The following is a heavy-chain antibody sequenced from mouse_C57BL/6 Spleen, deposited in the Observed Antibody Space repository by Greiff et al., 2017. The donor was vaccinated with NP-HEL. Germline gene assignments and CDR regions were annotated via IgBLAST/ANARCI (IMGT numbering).Heavy chain of an antibody. Sequence: QVQLQQPGAELVRPGTSVKLSCKASGYTFTSYWMHWVKQRPGQGLEWIGVIDPSDSYTNYNQKFKGKATLTVDTSSSTAYMQLSSLTSEDSAVYYCAKLGRGAMYYWGQGTSVTVSS. V-gene: IGHV1-59*01. CDR1: GYTFTSYW. J-gene: IGHJ4*01. CDR3: AKLGRGAMYY. CDR2: IDPSDSYT. D-gene: IGHD4-1*01.